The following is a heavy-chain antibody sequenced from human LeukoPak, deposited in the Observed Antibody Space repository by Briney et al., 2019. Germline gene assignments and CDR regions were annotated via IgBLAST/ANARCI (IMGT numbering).Heavy chain of an antibody. CDR2: INPNSGDT. J-gene: IGHJ6*02. CDR1: GYTFTSYD. Sequence: ASVKVSCKASGYTFTSYDINWVRQATGQGLEWMGWINPNSGDTRYVQKFQGRVTMTRDTSISTAYMELSRLRSDDTAVYYCARGLTGMGLYYYYYGMDVWGQGTTVTVSS. V-gene: IGHV1-2*02. CDR3: ARGLTGMGLYYYYYGMDV. D-gene: IGHD2-8*02.